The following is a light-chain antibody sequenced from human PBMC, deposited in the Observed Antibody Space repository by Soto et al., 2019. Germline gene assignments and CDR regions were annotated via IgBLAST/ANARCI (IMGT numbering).Light chain of an antibody. J-gene: IGKJ4*01. V-gene: IGKV1-6*02. CDR2: GAS. CDR3: LQDDTYPIT. Sequence: AIQMTQSPSSLSASVGDRVTVTCRASQDIRSDLGWYQQKPGKAPQLLIYGASRLQSGVPSRFSGSGSGTDFTLTISSLQPEDFATYYCLQDDTYPITFGGGTKV. CDR1: QDIRSD.